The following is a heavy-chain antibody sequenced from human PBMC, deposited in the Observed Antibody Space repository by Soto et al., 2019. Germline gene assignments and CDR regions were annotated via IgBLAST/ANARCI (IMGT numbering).Heavy chain of an antibody. CDR1: GFTFRNYG. CDR3: AKRRGDHSNYSWGIDV. J-gene: IGHJ6*02. V-gene: IGHV3-30*18. D-gene: IGHD4-4*01. Sequence: GGSLRLSCAASGFTFRNYGMHWVRQAPGKGLVWVTVVSYDGSHKYYADSVKGRFTISRDNSKNTVYLEMNSLRDEDTAVYYCAKRRGDHSNYSWGIDVWGQGTTVTVSS. CDR2: VSYDGSHK.